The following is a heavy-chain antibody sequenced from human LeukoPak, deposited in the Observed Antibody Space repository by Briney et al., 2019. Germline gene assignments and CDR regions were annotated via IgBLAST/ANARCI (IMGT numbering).Heavy chain of an antibody. D-gene: IGHD4-17*01. V-gene: IGHV1-69*13. Sequence: ASVKVSCKASGGIFISYAISWVRQAPGQGLEWMGGIIPIFGTANYAQKFQGRVTITADESTSTAYMELSSLRSEDTAVYYCARDYGDGGWFDPWGQGTLVTVSS. CDR3: ARDYGDGGWFDP. J-gene: IGHJ5*02. CDR2: IIPIFGTA. CDR1: GGIFISYA.